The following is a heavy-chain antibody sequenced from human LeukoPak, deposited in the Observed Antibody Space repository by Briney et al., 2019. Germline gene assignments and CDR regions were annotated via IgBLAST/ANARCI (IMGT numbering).Heavy chain of an antibody. D-gene: IGHD3-10*02. CDR1: GFTFTNYC. CDR2: ISSSSSTI. Sequence: GGSLRLSCAASGFTFTNYCMNWVRQAPGKGLEWVSYISSSSSTIYYADSVKGRFTISRDNAKNSLYLQMNSLRAEDTAVYYCAELGITMIGGVWGKGTTVTISS. CDR3: AELGITMIGGV. J-gene: IGHJ6*04. V-gene: IGHV3-48*04.